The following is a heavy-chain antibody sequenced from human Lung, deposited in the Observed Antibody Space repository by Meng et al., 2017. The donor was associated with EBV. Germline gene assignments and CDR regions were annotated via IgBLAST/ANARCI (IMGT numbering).Heavy chain of an antibody. V-gene: IGHV3-21*01. J-gene: IGHJ4*02. D-gene: IGHD6-13*01. CDR3: ARAAAGTDCFDY. CDR2: ISSSSSYI. Sequence: EGQLVESGGXLVKPGGSXRLFCAASGFTFSSYSMNWVRQAPGKGLEWVSSISSSSSYIYYADSVKGRFTISRDNAKNSLYLQMNSLRAEDTAVYYCARAAAGTDCFDYWGQGTLVTVSS. CDR1: GFTFSSYS.